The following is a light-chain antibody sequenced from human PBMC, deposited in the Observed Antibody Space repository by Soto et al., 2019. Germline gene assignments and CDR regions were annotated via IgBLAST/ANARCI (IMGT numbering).Light chain of an antibody. J-gene: IGKJ2*01. CDR2: AAS. CDR3: QQYNNWPLYT. CDR1: QTVSGN. V-gene: IGKV3-15*01. Sequence: IVVTQSPATLSVSPGEGVTLSCGVSQTVSGNVAWYQQKPGQAPRLLIYAASTRATGIPARFSGSGSETEFTLTISSLQSEDFAVYYCQQYNNWPLYTFGQGTKLEIK.